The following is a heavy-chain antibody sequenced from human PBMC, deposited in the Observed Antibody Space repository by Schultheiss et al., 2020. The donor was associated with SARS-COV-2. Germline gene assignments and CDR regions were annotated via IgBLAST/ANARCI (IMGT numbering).Heavy chain of an antibody. V-gene: IGHV3-30*04. CDR1: GFTFSSYA. Sequence: GGSLRLSCAASGFTFSSYAMHWVRQAPGKGLEWVAVIWYDGSNKYYADSVKGRFTISRDNSKNTLYLQMNSLRAEDTAVYYCAKDLPTYYDFWSGYSRDFDYWGQGTLVTVSS. D-gene: IGHD3-3*01. CDR3: AKDLPTYYDFWSGYSRDFDY. J-gene: IGHJ4*02. CDR2: IWYDGSNK.